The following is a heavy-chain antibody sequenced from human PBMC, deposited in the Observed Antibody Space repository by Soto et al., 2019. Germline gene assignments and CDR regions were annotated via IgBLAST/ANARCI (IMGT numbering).Heavy chain of an antibody. J-gene: IGHJ6*02. CDR1: GGSISSSSYY. CDR2: IYYSGST. D-gene: IGHD4-4*01. Sequence: PSETLSLTCTVSGGSISSSSYYWGWIRQPPGKGLEWIGSIYYSGSTYYNPSLKSRVTISVDTSKNQFSLKLSSVTAADTAVYYCARLTTTKGGYYYYGMDVWGQGTTVTVSS. CDR3: ARLTTTKGGYYYYGMDV. V-gene: IGHV4-39*01.